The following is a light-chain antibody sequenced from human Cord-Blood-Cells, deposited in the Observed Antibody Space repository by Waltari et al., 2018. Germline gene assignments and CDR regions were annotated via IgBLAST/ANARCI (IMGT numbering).Light chain of an antibody. J-gene: IGKJ4*01. V-gene: IGKV3-11*01. Sequence: ETVLTQSPATLSLSPGERDTLSCRASQSVRSYLAWYQQKPGQAPRLLIYDASNRATGIPARFSGSGSGTDFTLTISSLEPEDFAVYYCQQRSNWPPLTFGGGTKVEIK. CDR2: DAS. CDR1: QSVRSY. CDR3: QQRSNWPPLT.